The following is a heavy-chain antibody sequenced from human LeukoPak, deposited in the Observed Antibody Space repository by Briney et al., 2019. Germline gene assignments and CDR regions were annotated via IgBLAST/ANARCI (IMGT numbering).Heavy chain of an antibody. V-gene: IGHV1-18*01. CDR1: GYTFTNYV. Sequence: ASVKVSCKASGYTFTNYVISWVRQAPGQGLEWMGWISAYNGNTNYAQKLQGRVTMTTDTSTSTAYMELRSLRSDDTAVYYCARDDCASTTCYFDYWGQGTLVTVSS. CDR2: ISAYNGNT. CDR3: ARDDCASTTCYFDY. D-gene: IGHD2-2*01. J-gene: IGHJ4*02.